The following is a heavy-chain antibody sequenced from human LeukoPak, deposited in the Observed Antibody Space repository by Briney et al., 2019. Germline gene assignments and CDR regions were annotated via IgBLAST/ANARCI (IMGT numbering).Heavy chain of an antibody. Sequence: PSETLSLTCTVSGYSISSGYYWGWIRQPPGKGLEWIGEIYHSGSTNYNPSLKSRVTISVDKSKNQFSLKLSSVTAADTAVYYCARDKMGGFDYWGQGTLVTVSS. CDR2: IYHSGST. V-gene: IGHV4-38-2*02. D-gene: IGHD3-16*01. J-gene: IGHJ4*02. CDR3: ARDKMGGFDY. CDR1: GYSISSGYY.